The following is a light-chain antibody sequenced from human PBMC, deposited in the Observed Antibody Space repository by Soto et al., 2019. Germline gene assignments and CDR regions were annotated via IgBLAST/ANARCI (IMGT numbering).Light chain of an antibody. V-gene: IGLV2-14*03. CDR2: DVI. Sequence: QSALTQPASVSDSPGQSITISCIGTSSDIGAFNHVSWHQQLPGKAPKLIIYDVINRPSGVSNRFSGSKTGNTASLIISGLQAEDEADYYCSSYTSSSSYVFGSGTKVTVL. J-gene: IGLJ1*01. CDR3: SSYTSSSSYV. CDR1: SSDIGAFNH.